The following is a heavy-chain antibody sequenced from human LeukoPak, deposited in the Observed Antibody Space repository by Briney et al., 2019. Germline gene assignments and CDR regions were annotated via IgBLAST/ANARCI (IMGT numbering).Heavy chain of an antibody. J-gene: IGHJ5*02. CDR2: INPNSGGT. D-gene: IGHD2-2*02. CDR1: GYTFTGYY. CDR3: ARDRDCSSTSCYTSWFDP. Sequence: AASVKVSCKASGYTFTGYYMHWVQQAPGQGLEWMGWINPNSGGTNYAQKFQGRVTMTRDTSISTAYMELSRLRSDDTAVYYCARDRDCSSTSCYTSWFDPWGQGTLVTVSS. V-gene: IGHV1-2*02.